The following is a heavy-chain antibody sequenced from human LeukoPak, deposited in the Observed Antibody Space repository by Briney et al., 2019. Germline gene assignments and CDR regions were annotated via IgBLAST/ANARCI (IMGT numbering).Heavy chain of an antibody. D-gene: IGHD6-19*01. CDR2: VYYSGST. Sequence: SETLSLTCTVSGGSVSSGSYYWSCIRQPPGKGLDSVGYVYYSGSTSYNPSLKSRLTISLDTSRNQFSLKLTSVTAADTAVYYCARATPSRSGLNYWGQGTLVTVSS. J-gene: IGHJ4*02. CDR3: ARATPSRSGLNY. CDR1: GGSVSSGSYY. V-gene: IGHV4-61*01.